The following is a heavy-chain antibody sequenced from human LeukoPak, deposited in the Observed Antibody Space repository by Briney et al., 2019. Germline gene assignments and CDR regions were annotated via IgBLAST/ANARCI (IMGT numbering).Heavy chain of an antibody. D-gene: IGHD2-21*02. CDR3: VRQTAMGRSGGY. V-gene: IGHV5-51*01. Sequence: GESLKISCKASGYSFTSYWIGWVRHMPGKGLEWMGIIDPSDSETRYTPSFQGQVTISVDKSLTTAYLQWNSLKASDTAMYYCVRQTAMGRSGGYWGQGTLVTVSS. CDR1: GYSFTSYW. J-gene: IGHJ4*02. CDR2: IDPSDSET.